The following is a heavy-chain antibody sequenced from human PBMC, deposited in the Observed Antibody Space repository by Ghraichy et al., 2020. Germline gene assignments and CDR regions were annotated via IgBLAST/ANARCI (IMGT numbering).Heavy chain of an antibody. D-gene: IGHD3-3*01. CDR2: IYYSGST. CDR3: ARGPILRFLEWLPKPNYYYYGMDV. V-gene: IGHV4-59*01. Sequence: SETLSLTCTVSGGSISSYYWSWIRQPPGKGLEWIGYIYYSGSTNYNPSLKSRVTISVDTSKNQFSLKLSSVTAADTAVYYCARGPILRFLEWLPKPNYYYYGMDVWGQGTTVTVSS. CDR1: GGSISSYY. J-gene: IGHJ6*02.